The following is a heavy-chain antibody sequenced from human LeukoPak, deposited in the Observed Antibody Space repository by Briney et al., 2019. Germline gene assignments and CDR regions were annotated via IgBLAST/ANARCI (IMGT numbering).Heavy chain of an antibody. CDR2: INQHGSEN. CDR3: ARATYYDSSGYWGYYFDY. Sequence: GGSLRLSCAASGFIFSNYWMCWVRQAPGKGLEWVANINQHGSENYYVDSVRGRFTTSRDNAQNSLFLQMNSLRAEDTAVYYCARATYYDSSGYWGYYFDYWGQGTLVTVSS. CDR1: GFIFSNYW. D-gene: IGHD3-22*01. J-gene: IGHJ4*02. V-gene: IGHV3-7*01.